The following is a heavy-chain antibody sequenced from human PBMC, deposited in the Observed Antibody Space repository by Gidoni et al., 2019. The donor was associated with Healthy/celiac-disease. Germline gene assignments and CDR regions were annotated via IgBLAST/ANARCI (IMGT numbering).Heavy chain of an antibody. CDR2: MYYSGST. V-gene: IGHV4-39*01. Sequence: QLQLQESGPGLVKPAETLSITCTVSVGAISSNCYYWGWLRQPPGQGLEWIGSMYYSGSTYYNPSLKSRVTISVDTSKCPFSLKLSSVTAADTAVYYCARHPTRVVAATPSHFDYWGQGTLVTVSS. J-gene: IGHJ4*02. CDR3: ARHPTRVVAATPSHFDY. D-gene: IGHD2-15*01. CDR1: VGAISSNCYY.